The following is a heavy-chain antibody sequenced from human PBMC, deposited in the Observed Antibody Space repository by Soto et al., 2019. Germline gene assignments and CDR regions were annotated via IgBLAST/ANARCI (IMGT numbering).Heavy chain of an antibody. CDR3: AKSVAKTMTTLSTRYYDS. J-gene: IGHJ4*02. D-gene: IGHD4-17*01. CDR2: ISYDGSNK. Sequence: PGGSLRLSCAASGFTFSSYGMHWVRQAPGKGLEWVAVISYDGSNKYYADSVKGRFTISRDNSKNTLYLQMNSLRVEDTALYYCAKSVAKTMTTLSTRYYDSWGQGTLVTVSS. V-gene: IGHV3-30*18. CDR1: GFTFSSYG.